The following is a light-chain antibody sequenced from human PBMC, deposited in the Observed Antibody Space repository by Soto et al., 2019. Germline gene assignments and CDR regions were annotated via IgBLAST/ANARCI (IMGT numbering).Light chain of an antibody. V-gene: IGKV3-15*01. CDR1: QSVSSN. CDR3: QQYNNWPTIT. CDR2: GAS. Sequence: EIVMTQSPATLSVSPGERATLSCRASQSVSSNLAWYQQKPGQAPRLLIYGASTRATGNPARFSGSGSGTMFTLTISILQSEDFAVYYCQQYNNWPTITFGQGTRLEIK. J-gene: IGKJ5*01.